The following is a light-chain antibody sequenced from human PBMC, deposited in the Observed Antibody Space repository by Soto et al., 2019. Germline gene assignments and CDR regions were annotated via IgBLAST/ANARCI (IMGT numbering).Light chain of an antibody. CDR1: QSVSSN. CDR2: GAS. J-gene: IGKJ5*01. V-gene: IGKV3D-15*01. Sequence: EIVITQSPATLSVSPVERATLSGSASQSVSSNLAWYQQKPGQAPRLLIYGASTRASDTPARFSGSGSVTEFALTISSLQSEDFAVYYCQQYNNWPITFGQGTRLEIK. CDR3: QQYNNWPIT.